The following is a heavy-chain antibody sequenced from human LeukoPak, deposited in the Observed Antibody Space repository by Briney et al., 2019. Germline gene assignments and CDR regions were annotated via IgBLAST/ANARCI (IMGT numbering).Heavy chain of an antibody. CDR2: ISYDGSNK. CDR1: GFTFSSYA. V-gene: IGHV3-30-3*01. Sequence: PGGSLRLSCAASGFTFSSYAMHWVRQAPGKGLEWVAVISYDGSNKYYADSVKGRFTISRDNSKNTLYLQMNSLRAEDTAVYYCALLPNSHHYGDYSGGADYWGQGTLVTVSS. D-gene: IGHD4-17*01. CDR3: ALLPNSHHYGDYSGGADY. J-gene: IGHJ4*02.